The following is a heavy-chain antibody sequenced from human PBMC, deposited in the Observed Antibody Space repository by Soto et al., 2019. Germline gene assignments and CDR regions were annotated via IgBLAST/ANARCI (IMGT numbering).Heavy chain of an antibody. J-gene: IGHJ6*02. CDR3: ARGLMVATYYYYYGMDV. Sequence: GGSLRLSCAASGFTVSSNYMSWVRQAPGKGLEWVSVIYSGGSTYYADSVKGRFTISRHNSKNTLYLQMNSLRAEDTAVYYCARGLMVATYYYYYGMDVWGQGTTVTVSS. CDR1: GFTVSSNY. CDR2: IYSGGST. V-gene: IGHV3-53*04. D-gene: IGHD5-12*01.